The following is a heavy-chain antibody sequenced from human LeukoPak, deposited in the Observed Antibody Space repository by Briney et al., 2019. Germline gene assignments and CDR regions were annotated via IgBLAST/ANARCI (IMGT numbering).Heavy chain of an antibody. CDR1: GFTFSSYA. V-gene: IGHV3-30-3*01. J-gene: IGHJ3*02. CDR2: ISYDGSNK. D-gene: IGHD2-2*01. CDR3: ARDRRCSSTSCYGAFDI. Sequence: GGSLRLSCAASGFTFSSYAMHWVRQAPGKGLEWVAVISYDGSNKYYADSVKGRFTISRDNSKNTLYLQMNSLRAEDTAVYYCARDRRCSSTSCYGAFDIWGQGTMVTVSS.